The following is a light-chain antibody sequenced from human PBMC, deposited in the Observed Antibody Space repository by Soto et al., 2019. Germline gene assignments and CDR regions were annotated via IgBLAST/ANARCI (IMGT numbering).Light chain of an antibody. CDR3: QQRSDWPVT. CDR1: QSIGKY. CDR2: DTS. J-gene: IGKJ3*01. Sequence: EIVLTQSPATLSLSPGEGAALPCRASQSIGKYLVWYQQKPGQAPRVLIYDTSNRATGIPARFSGTGSGTDFTLTISSLEPEDFAVYYCQQRSDWPVTFGPGTKVDIK. V-gene: IGKV3-11*01.